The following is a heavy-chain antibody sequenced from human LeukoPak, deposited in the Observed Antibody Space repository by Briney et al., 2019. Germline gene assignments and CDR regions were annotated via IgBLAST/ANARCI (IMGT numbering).Heavy chain of an antibody. CDR3: ARWAYDSGGYSQYYFDY. Sequence: ASVKVSCKASGYTFTSYGISWVRQAPGQGLEWMGWINTNTGNPTYAQAFTGRFVFSLDTSVNTAYLQISSLKAEDTAVYYCARWAYDSGGYSQYYFDYWGQGTVVTVSS. J-gene: IGHJ4*02. D-gene: IGHD3-22*01. CDR1: GYTFTSYG. V-gene: IGHV7-4-1*02. CDR2: INTNTGNP.